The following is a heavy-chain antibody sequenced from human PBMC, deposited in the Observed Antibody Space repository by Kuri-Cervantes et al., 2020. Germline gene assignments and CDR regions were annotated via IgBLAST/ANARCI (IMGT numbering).Heavy chain of an antibody. J-gene: IGHJ6*02. CDR1: GGSISSGGYS. CDR3: AREINSSSWPRPGYYYYGMDV. Sequence: SETLSLTCAVSGGSISSGGYSWSLIRQPPGKGLEWIGYIYHSGSTYYNPSLKSRVTISVDRSKNQFSLKLSSVTAADTAVYYCAREINSSSWPRPGYYYYGMDVWGQGTTVTVSS. D-gene: IGHD6-13*01. CDR2: IYHSGST. V-gene: IGHV4-30-2*01.